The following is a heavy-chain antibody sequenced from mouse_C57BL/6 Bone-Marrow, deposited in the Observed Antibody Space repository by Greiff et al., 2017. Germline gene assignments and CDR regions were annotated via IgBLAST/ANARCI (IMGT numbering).Heavy chain of an antibody. V-gene: IGHV1-4*01. CDR3: GDYVWYFDV. J-gene: IGHJ1*03. Sequence: QVQLKQSGAELARPGASVKMSCKASGYTFTSYTMHWVKQRHGQGLEWIGYINPSSGSTKYNQKFKDKATLTADKSSSTAYMQLSSLTSEDSAVFYDGDYVWYFDVWGTGTTVTVSS. CDR2: INPSSGST. D-gene: IGHD2-3*01. CDR1: GYTFTSYT.